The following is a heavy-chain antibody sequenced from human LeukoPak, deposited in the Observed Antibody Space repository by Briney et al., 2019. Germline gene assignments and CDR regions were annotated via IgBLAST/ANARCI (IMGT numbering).Heavy chain of an antibody. V-gene: IGHV1-69*13. CDR1: GYIFTSYY. CDR3: ARRERWLQLSSWFDP. D-gene: IGHD5-24*01. Sequence: ASVKVSCKASGYIFTSYYMHWVRQAPGQGLEWMGGIIPIFGTANYAQKFQGRVTITADESTSTAYMELSSLRSEDTAVYYCARRERWLQLSSWFDPWGQGTLVTVSS. CDR2: IIPIFGTA. J-gene: IGHJ5*02.